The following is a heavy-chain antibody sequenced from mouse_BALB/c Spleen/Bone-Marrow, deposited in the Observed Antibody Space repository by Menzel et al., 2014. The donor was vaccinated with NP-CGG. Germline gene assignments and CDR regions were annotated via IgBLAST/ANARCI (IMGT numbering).Heavy chain of an antibody. CDR3: ATSYYYAGSRGNS. CDR1: GYTFTSYW. J-gene: IGHJ2*01. D-gene: IGHD1-1*01. V-gene: IGHV1-87*01. Sequence: VQLQQSGAELARPGASVKLSCKASGYTFTSYWMQWVKQRPGQGLEWIGAIYPGNGDTRYTQKFKGKATLTADKSSSTAYMQFSSLASEDSAVYYCATSYYYAGSRGNSWGQGTTLTVSS. CDR2: IYPGNGDT.